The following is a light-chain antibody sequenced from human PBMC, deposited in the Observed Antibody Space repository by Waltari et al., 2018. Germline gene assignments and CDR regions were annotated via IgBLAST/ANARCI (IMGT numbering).Light chain of an antibody. V-gene: IGLV4-69*01. CDR2: VNSDGSH. CDR3: QTGGHGTWV. J-gene: IGLJ3*02. Sequence: QLVLTQSPSASASLGASVKLTCTLSSGHSSNVIAWHQQRPEKGPRYLMKVNSDGSHSKGDESPDRFSGSSSGAERYLTSSSLQSEDEADYYCQTGGHGTWVFGGGTKLTVL. CDR1: SGHSSNV.